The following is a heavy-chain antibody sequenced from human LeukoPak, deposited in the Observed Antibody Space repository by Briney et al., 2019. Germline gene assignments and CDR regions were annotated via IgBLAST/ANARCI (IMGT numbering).Heavy chain of an antibody. CDR1: GGSISSSSYY. J-gene: IGHJ5*02. Sequence: PSETLSLTCTVSGGSISSSSYYWGWIRQPPGKGLEWIESIYYSGSTYYNPSLKSRVTISVDTSKNQFSLKLSSVTAADTAVYYCARHVYSSSWYRWFDPWGQGTLVTVSS. CDR2: IYYSGST. CDR3: ARHVYSSSWYRWFDP. V-gene: IGHV4-39*01. D-gene: IGHD6-13*01.